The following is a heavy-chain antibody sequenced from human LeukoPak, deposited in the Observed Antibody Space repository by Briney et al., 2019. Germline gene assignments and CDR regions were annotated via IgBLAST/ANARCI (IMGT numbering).Heavy chain of an antibody. CDR1: GFTFNHYG. J-gene: IGHJ4*02. CDR3: ARDAQRGFDYSNSLEN. CDR2: IWSDGTNQ. V-gene: IGHV3-33*01. D-gene: IGHD4-11*01. Sequence: PGRSLRLSCAAAGFTFNHYGMHWVRQAPGKGLEWVAVIWSDGTNQYYADSVKGRFTISRDDSGNTVYPQMNSLRPEDTGVYYCARDAQRGFDYSNSLENWGQGTPVTVST.